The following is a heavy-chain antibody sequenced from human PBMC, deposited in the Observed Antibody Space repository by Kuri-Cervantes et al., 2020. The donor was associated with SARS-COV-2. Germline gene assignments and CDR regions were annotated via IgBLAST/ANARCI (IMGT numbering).Heavy chain of an antibody. CDR2: IGTAGDT. V-gene: IGHV3-13*04. CDR3: ARGGYCSGGSCYSVYYYYYYGMDV. D-gene: IGHD2-15*01. J-gene: IGHJ6*02. CDR1: GFTFSSYD. Sequence: LSLTCAASGFTFSSYDMHWVRQATGKGLEWVSAIGTAGDTYYPGSVKGRFTISRENAKNSLYLQMNSLRAGDTAVYYCARGGYCSGGSCYSVYYYYYYGMDVWGQGTTVTVSS.